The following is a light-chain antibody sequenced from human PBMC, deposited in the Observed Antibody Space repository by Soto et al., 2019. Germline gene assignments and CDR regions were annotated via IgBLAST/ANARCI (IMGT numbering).Light chain of an antibody. CDR1: SSNIGGHLNP. CDR2: KNN. V-gene: IGLV1-47*01. Sequence: QSVLTQPPSASGTPGQRVTVSCSGSSSNIGGHLNPVYWFQQLPGSAPKLLLYKNNQRPSGVPDRFSGSTSAASASLAISGLRPEDEADYYCAAWDASLSAYVFGTGTKVTVL. J-gene: IGLJ1*01. CDR3: AAWDASLSAYV.